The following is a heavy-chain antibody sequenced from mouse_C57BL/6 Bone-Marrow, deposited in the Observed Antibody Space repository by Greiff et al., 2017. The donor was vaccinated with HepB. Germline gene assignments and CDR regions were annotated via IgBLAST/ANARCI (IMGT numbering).Heavy chain of an antibody. Sequence: VHVKQSGAELVRPGASVKLSCTASGFNIKDDYMHWVKQRPEQGLEWIGWIDPENGDTEYASKFQGKATITADTSSNTAYLQLSSLTSEDTAVYYCTTPVVATEYFDVWGTGTTVTVSS. CDR1: GFNIKDDY. D-gene: IGHD1-1*01. CDR3: TTPVVATEYFDV. J-gene: IGHJ1*03. V-gene: IGHV14-4*01. CDR2: IDPENGDT.